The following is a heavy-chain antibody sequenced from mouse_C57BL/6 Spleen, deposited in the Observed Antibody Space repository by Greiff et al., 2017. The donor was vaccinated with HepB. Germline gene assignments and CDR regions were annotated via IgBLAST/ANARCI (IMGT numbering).Heavy chain of an antibody. J-gene: IGHJ2*01. D-gene: IGHD1-1*01. V-gene: IGHV1-5*01. CDR3: TRSPITTVVASDY. CDR1: GYTFTSYW. Sequence: EVHLVESGTVLARPGASVKMSCKTSGYTFTSYWMHWVKQRPGQGLEWIGAIYPGNSDTSYNQKFKGKAKLTAVTSASTAYMELSSLTNEDSAVYYCTRSPITTVVASDYWGQGTTLTVSS. CDR2: IYPGNSDT.